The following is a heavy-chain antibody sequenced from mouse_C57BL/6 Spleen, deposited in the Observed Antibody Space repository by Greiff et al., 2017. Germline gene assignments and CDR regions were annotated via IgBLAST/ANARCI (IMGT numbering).Heavy chain of an antibody. CDR2: INPSSGYT. D-gene: IGHD1-1*01. CDR3: ARSITTVVGDY. V-gene: IGHV1-7*01. CDR1: GYTFTSYW. J-gene: IGHJ2*01. Sequence: VQLQQSGAELAKPGASVKLSCKASGYTFTSYWMHWVKQRPGQGLEWIGYINPSSGYTKYNQKFKNKATLTADKSSSTAYMQLSSLTYEDAAVYYCARSITTVVGDYWGQGTTLTVSS.